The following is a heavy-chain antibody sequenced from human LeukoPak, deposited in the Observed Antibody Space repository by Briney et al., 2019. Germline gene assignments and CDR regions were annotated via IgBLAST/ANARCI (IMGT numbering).Heavy chain of an antibody. CDR2: IYYSGST. J-gene: IGHJ4*02. Sequence: SETLSLTCTVSGGSISSSSYYWGWIRQPPGKGLEWIGSIYYSGSTYYNPSLTSRVTISVDTSKNQFSLKLSSVTAADTAVYYCARGVVIAPQTFDYWGQGTLVTVSS. CDR1: GGSISSSSYY. CDR3: ARGVVIAPQTFDY. V-gene: IGHV4-39*07. D-gene: IGHD2-21*01.